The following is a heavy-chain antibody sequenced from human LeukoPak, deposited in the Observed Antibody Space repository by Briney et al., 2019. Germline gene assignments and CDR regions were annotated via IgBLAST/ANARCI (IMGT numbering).Heavy chain of an antibody. V-gene: IGHV4-59*01. Sequence: PSETLSLTCTVSGGSISSYYWSWIRQPPGKGLEWTGYIYYSGSTNYNPSLKSRVTISVDTSKNQFSLKLSSVTAADTAVYYCARAPITMVRGAYFDYWGQGTLVTVSS. D-gene: IGHD3-10*01. J-gene: IGHJ4*02. CDR1: GGSISSYY. CDR2: IYYSGST. CDR3: ARAPITMVRGAYFDY.